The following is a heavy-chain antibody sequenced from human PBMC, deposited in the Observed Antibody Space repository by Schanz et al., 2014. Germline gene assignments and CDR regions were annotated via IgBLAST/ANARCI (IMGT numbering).Heavy chain of an antibody. CDR3: ARGYGDSPTDF. J-gene: IGHJ4*02. V-gene: IGHV1-69*09. CDR2: IIPILGIA. CDR1: GYTFSFTSYN. Sequence: QVQVEQSGPEVKKPGASVTVSCQASGYTFSFTSYNVHWVRQAPGQGLEWMGRIIPILGIANYAQKFQGRVTITADRSTSTAYMELSSLRSEDTAVYYCARGYGDSPTDFWGQGTLVTVSS. D-gene: IGHD4-17*01.